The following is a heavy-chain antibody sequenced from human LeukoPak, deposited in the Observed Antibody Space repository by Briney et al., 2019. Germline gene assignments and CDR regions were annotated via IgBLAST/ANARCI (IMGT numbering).Heavy chain of an antibody. V-gene: IGHV3-23*01. D-gene: IGHD3-10*01. CDR1: GFTFSSYG. Sequence: PGGSLRLSCAASGFTFSSYGMSWVRQAPGKGLEWVSAISGSGGSTYYADSVKGRFTISRDNSKNTLYLQMNSLRAEDTAVYYCARVLRADTYYYGSGNDYWGQGTLVTVSS. CDR3: ARVLRADTYYYGSGNDY. CDR2: ISGSGGST. J-gene: IGHJ4*02.